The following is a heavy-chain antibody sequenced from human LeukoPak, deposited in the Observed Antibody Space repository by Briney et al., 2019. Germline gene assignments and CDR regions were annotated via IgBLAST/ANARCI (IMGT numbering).Heavy chain of an antibody. CDR1: GYTFTSYD. J-gene: IGHJ4*02. Sequence: GASVKVSCKASGYTFTSYDINWVRQAPGQGLEWMGWINPNSGGTNYAQKFQGRVTMTRDTSISTAYMELSRLRSDDTAVYYCARYGVAAAGVPFDYWGQGTLVTVSS. V-gene: IGHV1-2*02. D-gene: IGHD6-13*01. CDR3: ARYGVAAAGVPFDY. CDR2: INPNSGGT.